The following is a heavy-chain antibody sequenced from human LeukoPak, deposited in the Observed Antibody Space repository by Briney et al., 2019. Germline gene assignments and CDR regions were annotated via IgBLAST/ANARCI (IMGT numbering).Heavy chain of an antibody. Sequence: GGSLRLSCAASGFTFSSYWMHWVRQAPGKGLVWVSRINSDGSSTDYAVSVKGRFTISRDNAKNTLYLQMNSLRAEDTAVYYCAKVTYGSGTYGAFDYWGQGTLVTVSS. V-gene: IGHV3-74*01. CDR2: INSDGSST. J-gene: IGHJ4*02. CDR1: GFTFSSYW. D-gene: IGHD3-10*01. CDR3: AKVTYGSGTYGAFDY.